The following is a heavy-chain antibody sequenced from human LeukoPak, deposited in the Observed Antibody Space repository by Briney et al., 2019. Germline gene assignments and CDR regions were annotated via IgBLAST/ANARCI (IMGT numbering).Heavy chain of an antibody. V-gene: IGHV1-46*01. CDR1: GYTFTSYY. J-gene: IGHJ4*02. CDR3: ARETRELNYDFWSGYYHFDY. Sequence: APVKVSCKASGYTFTSYYMHWVRQAPGQGLEWMGIINPSGGSTSYAQKFQGRVTMTRDKSTSTVYMELSSLRSEDTAVYYCARETRELNYDFWSGYYHFDYCGQGTLVTVSS. D-gene: IGHD3-3*01. CDR2: INPSGGST.